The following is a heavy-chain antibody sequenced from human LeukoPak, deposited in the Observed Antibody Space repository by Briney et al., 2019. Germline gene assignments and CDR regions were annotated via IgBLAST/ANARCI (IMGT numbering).Heavy chain of an antibody. V-gene: IGHV4-59*01. J-gene: IGHJ6*02. CDR2: IYYSGST. D-gene: IGHD3-22*01. Sequence: SETLSLTCTVSGGSISSYYWTWLRQPPGKGLERIGYIYYSGSTNYNPSLKSRVTISVDTSKNQFSLKLTSVTAADTAVYYCARDRRYYDSSGTVYFDAMDVWGQGTTVTVSS. CDR1: GGSISSYY. CDR3: ARDRRYYDSSGTVYFDAMDV.